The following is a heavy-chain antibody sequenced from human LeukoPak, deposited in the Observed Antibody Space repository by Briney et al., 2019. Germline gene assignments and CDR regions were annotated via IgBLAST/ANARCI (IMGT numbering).Heavy chain of an antibody. V-gene: IGHV1-69*13. CDR1: GGTFSSYA. Sequence: VASVTVSCMASGGTFSSYAISWVRQAPGQGLEWMGGIIPIFGTANYAQKFQGRVTITADESTSTAYMELSSLRTEDTAVYYCANTYYYDSSGYYGSYYFDYWGQGTLVTVSP. CDR3: ANTYYYDSSGYYGSYYFDY. J-gene: IGHJ4*02. CDR2: IIPIFGTA. D-gene: IGHD3-22*01.